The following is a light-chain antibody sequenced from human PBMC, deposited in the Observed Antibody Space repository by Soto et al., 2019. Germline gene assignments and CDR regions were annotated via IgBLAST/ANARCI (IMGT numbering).Light chain of an antibody. Sequence: DIVMTQSPDSLAVSLGERATINCKSSQSLFYSSNNKNYLAWYQQKTGQPPKLLIYWASTRESGVPDRFSGSGSGADFTLTISRLRAEDVAVYYCQQYYGIPYTFGQGTKLESK. V-gene: IGKV4-1*01. CDR3: QQYYGIPYT. CDR2: WAS. J-gene: IGKJ2*01. CDR1: QSLFYSSNNKNY.